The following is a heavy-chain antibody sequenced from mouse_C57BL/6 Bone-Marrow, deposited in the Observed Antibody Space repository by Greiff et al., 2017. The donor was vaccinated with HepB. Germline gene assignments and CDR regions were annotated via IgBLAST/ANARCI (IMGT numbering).Heavy chain of an antibody. CDR2: ISSGGDYI. D-gene: IGHD3-1*01. CDR3: TRDRGAPYYFDD. CDR1: GFTFSSYA. Sequence: EVQLVESGEGLVKPGGSLKLSCAASGFTFSSYAMSWVRQTPEKRLEWVAYISSGGDYIYYADTVKGRFTISRDKTRNTLYLQMSSLKSEDTAMYYCTRDRGAPYYFDDWGKGTTLTVSS. V-gene: IGHV5-9-1*02. J-gene: IGHJ2*01.